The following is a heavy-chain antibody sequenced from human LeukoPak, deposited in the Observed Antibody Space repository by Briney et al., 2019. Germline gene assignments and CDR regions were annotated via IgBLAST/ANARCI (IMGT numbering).Heavy chain of an antibody. CDR1: GFTFSSYA. CDR2: ISGSGGST. V-gene: IGHV3-23*01. CDR3: AKDYYYDSSGDAFDI. D-gene: IGHD3-22*01. J-gene: IGHJ3*02. Sequence: GGSLRLSCAASGFTFSSYAMSWVRQAPGKGLEWVSAISGSGGSTYYANSVKGRFTISRDNSKNTLYLQMNSLRAEDTAVYYCAKDYYYDSSGDAFDIWGQGTMVTVSS.